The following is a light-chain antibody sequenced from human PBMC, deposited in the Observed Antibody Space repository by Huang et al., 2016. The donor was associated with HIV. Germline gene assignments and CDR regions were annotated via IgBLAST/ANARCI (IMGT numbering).Light chain of an antibody. Sequence: EIVLTQSPGTLSLSPGERATLSCRASQSVANTYLAWYQKGPGQAPRLLRYAASTRAAGIPDRFSGSGSGTDFSLTISSLEPEDFVVYYCHQFGASPGTFGQGTKLEI. CDR1: QSVANTY. CDR2: AAS. V-gene: IGKV3-20*01. CDR3: HQFGASPGT. J-gene: IGKJ2*01.